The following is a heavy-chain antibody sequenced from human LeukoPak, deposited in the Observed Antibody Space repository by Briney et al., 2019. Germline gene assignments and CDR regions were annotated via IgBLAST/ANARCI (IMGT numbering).Heavy chain of an antibody. J-gene: IGHJ4*02. V-gene: IGHV3-21*01. D-gene: IGHD2-2*01. CDR1: GFTFSSYS. CDR2: ISSSSSSI. Sequence: GGSLRLSCAASGFTFSSYSMNWVRQAPGKGLEWVSFISSSSSSIYYADSVKGRFIISRDNAKNSLYLQMNSLRVEDAAVYYCARDTDYQLLIDYWGEGTLVTVSS. CDR3: ARDTDYQLLIDY.